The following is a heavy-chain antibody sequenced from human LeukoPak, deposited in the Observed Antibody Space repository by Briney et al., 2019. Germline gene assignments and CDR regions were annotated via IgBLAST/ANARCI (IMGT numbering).Heavy chain of an antibody. Sequence: SETLSLTCAVYGGSFSGYYWSWIRQPPGKGLEWIGEINHSGSTNYNPSLKSRVTISVDTSKNQFSLKLSSVTAADTAVYYCARARQYYYDSSGYPLDYWGQGTLVTVSS. D-gene: IGHD3-22*01. V-gene: IGHV4-34*01. J-gene: IGHJ4*02. CDR1: GGSFSGYY. CDR3: ARARQYYYDSSGYPLDY. CDR2: INHSGST.